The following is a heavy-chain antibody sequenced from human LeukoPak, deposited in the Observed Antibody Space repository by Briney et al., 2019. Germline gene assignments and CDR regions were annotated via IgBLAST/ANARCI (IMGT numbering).Heavy chain of an antibody. Sequence: GGSLRLSCAASGFIVSSNYMSWVRQPPGKGLEWFPVIYSGCNTFYADSVKGRFTISRDNPKNTLYLQMNSLRAEDTAVYYCARLFYDQVTHAFDLWGQGTMVTVSS. CDR3: ARLFYDQVTHAFDL. J-gene: IGHJ3*01. CDR2: IYSGCNT. D-gene: IGHD2/OR15-2a*01. CDR1: GFIVSSNY. V-gene: IGHV3-53*01.